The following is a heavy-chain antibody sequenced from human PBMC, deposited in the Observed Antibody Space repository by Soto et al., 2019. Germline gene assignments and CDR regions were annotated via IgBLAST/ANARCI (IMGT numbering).Heavy chain of an antibody. CDR3: AKQLFPHTNALDM. D-gene: IGHD2-21*01. CDR1: GFTFSSYG. V-gene: IGHV3-30*18. CDR2: ISYDGSNQ. Sequence: SLRLSCAASGFTFSSYGIHWVRQAPGKGLEWVAVISYDGSNQYYADSVKGRFTISRDNSKNTLYLQMNSPRAEDTAVYYCAKQLFPHTNALDMWGQGTMVTVSS. J-gene: IGHJ3*02.